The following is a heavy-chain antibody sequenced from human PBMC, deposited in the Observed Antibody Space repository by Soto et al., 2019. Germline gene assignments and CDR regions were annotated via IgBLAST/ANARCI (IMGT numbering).Heavy chain of an antibody. CDR1: GFTFSSYW. CDR2: VNQDGGEK. V-gene: IGHV3-7*01. J-gene: IGHJ4*02. Sequence: EVQLVESGGGLVQPGGSLRLSCAASGFTFSSYWMSWVRQAPGKGLEWVANVNQDGGEKFYVDSVKGRFTISRDNAMNSMDLQINRLRAEDTAVYYCARGRPVPYWGQGTLVTVSS. D-gene: IGHD3-10*01. CDR3: ARGRPVPY.